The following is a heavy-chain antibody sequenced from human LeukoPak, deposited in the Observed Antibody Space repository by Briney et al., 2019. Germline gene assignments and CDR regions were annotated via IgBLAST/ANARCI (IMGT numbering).Heavy chain of an antibody. V-gene: IGHV3-11*01. CDR1: GFTFSDYY. CDR3: ASQLNCGGDCYSYYYYYMDV. Sequence: GSLRLSCAASGFTFSDYYMSWIRQAPGKGLEWVSYISSSGSNIYYADSVKGRFTIPRDNAKNSLYLQMNSLRAEDTAVYYCASQLNCGGDCYSYYYYYMDVWGKGTTVTVSS. CDR2: ISSSGSNI. D-gene: IGHD2-21*02. J-gene: IGHJ6*03.